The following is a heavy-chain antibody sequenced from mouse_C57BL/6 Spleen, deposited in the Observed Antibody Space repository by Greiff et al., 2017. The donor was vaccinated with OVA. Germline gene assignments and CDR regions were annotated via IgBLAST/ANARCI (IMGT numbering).Heavy chain of an antibody. J-gene: IGHJ3*01. V-gene: IGHV1-85*01. CDR3: ADGSWFAY. D-gene: IGHD2-3*01. Sequence: VQLQESGPELVKPGASVTLSCKASGYTFTSYDINWVKQRPGQGLEWIGWIYPRDGSTKYNEKFKGKATLTVDTSSSTAYMELHSLTSEDSAVYCCADGSWFAYWGQGTLVTVSA. CDR2: IYPRDGST. CDR1: GYTFTSYD.